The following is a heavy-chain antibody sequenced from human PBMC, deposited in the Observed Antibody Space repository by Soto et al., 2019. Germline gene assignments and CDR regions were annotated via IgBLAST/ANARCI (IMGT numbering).Heavy chain of an antibody. Sequence: EVQLVESGGGLVQPGESLRLSCAVSGFTFSDHYMDWVRQAPGKGLEWVGRSRNKAYSYTTEYAASVKGRFSVSRDESMGALYLQMNSLKSEDTAVYYCARVSQSGTPHDYWGQGTLVTVSS. CDR2: SRNKAYSYTT. CDR3: ARVSQSGTPHDY. V-gene: IGHV3-72*01. J-gene: IGHJ4*02. CDR1: GFTFSDHY.